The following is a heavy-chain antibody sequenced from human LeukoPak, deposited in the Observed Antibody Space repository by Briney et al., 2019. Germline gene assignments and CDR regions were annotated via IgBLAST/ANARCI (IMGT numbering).Heavy chain of an antibody. Sequence: VASVKVSCKASGYTFTGYYMHWVRQAPGQGLEWMGWINPNSGGTNYAQKFQGRVTMTRDTSISTAYMELSRLRSDDTAVYYCARVCGGDCYSTAFDIWGQGTMVTVSS. CDR1: GYTFTGYY. J-gene: IGHJ3*02. V-gene: IGHV1-2*02. D-gene: IGHD2-21*02. CDR2: INPNSGGT. CDR3: ARVCGGDCYSTAFDI.